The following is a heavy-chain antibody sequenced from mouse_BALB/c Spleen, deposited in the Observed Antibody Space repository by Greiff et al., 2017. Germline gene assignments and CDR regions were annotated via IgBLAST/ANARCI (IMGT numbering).Heavy chain of an antibody. Sequence: VQLQQSGAELMKPGASVKISCKATGYTFSSYWIEWVKQRPGHGLEWIGEILPGSGSTNYNEKFKGKATFTADTSSNTAYMQLSSLTSEDSAVYDCAREKNGNYGDAMDYWGQGTSVTVSS. V-gene: IGHV1-9*01. CDR3: AREKNGNYGDAMDY. CDR2: ILPGSGST. D-gene: IGHD2-1*01. CDR1: GYTFSSYW. J-gene: IGHJ4*01.